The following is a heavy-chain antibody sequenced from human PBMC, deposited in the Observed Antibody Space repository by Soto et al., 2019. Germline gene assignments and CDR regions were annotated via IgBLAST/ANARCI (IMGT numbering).Heavy chain of an antibody. D-gene: IGHD1-26*01. V-gene: IGHV4-31*03. J-gene: IGHJ4*02. CDR3: ACGNAWEVLLAY. CDR1: GASVNSGGYY. Sequence: QVQLRESGPGLVKISETLSLTCSVSGASVNSGGYYWSWIRHLPGKGLEWIGYVYFTGSTYYNPSHEGRITVSLDTSQNQFSLKLTSVTAADTAVYYCACGNAWEVLLAYWGQGTLVTVSS. CDR2: VYFTGST.